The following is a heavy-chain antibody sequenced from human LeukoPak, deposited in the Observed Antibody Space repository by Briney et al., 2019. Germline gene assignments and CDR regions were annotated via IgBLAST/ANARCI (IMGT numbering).Heavy chain of an antibody. CDR2: INPYNGNT. CDR3: ARSLRVLEWSHFDY. CDR1: GYSFTSYG. D-gene: IGHD3-3*01. V-gene: IGHV1-18*01. Sequence: ASVKVSCKASGYSFTSYGITWVRQAPGQGLEWMGWINPYNGNTNYAQKLQGRVTMTTDTSTSTAYMDLRSLRSDDTAVYYCARSLRVLEWSHFDYWGQGTLVTVSS. J-gene: IGHJ4*02.